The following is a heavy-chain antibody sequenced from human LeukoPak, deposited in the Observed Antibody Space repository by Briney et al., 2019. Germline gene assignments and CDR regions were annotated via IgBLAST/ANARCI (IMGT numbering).Heavy chain of an antibody. CDR2: IHTSGSI. CDR3: ARNGHLGASSGDYYYFDF. J-gene: IGHJ4*02. D-gene: IGHD4-17*01. Sequence: PSETLSLTCTVSGGSITSGYHHWSWIRQPAGKGPEWIGRIHTSGSINYDPSLKSRVTISLDTSKNQFSLKLSSVTAADTAVYYCARNGHLGASSGDYYYFDFWGLGTLVTVSS. CDR1: GGSITSGYHH. V-gene: IGHV4-61*02.